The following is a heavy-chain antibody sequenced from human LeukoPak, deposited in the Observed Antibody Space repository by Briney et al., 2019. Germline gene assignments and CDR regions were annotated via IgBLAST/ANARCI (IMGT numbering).Heavy chain of an antibody. Sequence: GGSLRLSCAASGFTFSSYGMSWVRQAPGKGLEWVANIKQEGSEKYYVGSVKGRFTISRDNAKNSLYLQMNSLRAEDTAVYYCARDPGMYSSGWYEVYWGQGTLVTVSS. CDR1: GFTFSSYG. D-gene: IGHD6-19*01. CDR2: IKQEGSEK. J-gene: IGHJ4*02. V-gene: IGHV3-7*01. CDR3: ARDPGMYSSGWYEVY.